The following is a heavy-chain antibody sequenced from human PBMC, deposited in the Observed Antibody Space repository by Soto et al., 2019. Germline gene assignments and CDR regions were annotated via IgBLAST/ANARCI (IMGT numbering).Heavy chain of an antibody. CDR3: TRLYCGGDCDFDS. V-gene: IGHV3-73*02. D-gene: IGHD2-21*02. CDR2: IRDKANSYAT. CDR1: GFTFSGSA. Sequence: EVQLVESGGGLVQPGGSLELSCAASGFTFSGSAMHWVRQASGKGLEWVGRIRDKANSYATAYTASVKGRFTISRDDSKNTAYLQMNSLKTEDTAVYYCTRLYCGGDCDFDSWGQGTLVTVSS. J-gene: IGHJ4*02.